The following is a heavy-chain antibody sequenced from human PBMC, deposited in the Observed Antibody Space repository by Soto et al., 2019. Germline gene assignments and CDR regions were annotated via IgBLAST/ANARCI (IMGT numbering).Heavy chain of an antibody. CDR3: ARGARSGWYPY. CDR1: GYTFTSYA. J-gene: IGHJ4*02. D-gene: IGHD6-19*01. V-gene: IGHV1-3*01. CDR2: INAGNGNT. Sequence: ASVKDSCKSSGYTFTSYAMHWVRQAPGQRLEWMGWINAGNGNTKYSQKFQGRVTITRDTSASTAYMELSSLRSEDTAVYYCARGARSGWYPYWGQGTLVTVSS.